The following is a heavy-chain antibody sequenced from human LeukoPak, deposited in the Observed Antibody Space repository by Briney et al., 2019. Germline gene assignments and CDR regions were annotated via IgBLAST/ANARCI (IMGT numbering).Heavy chain of an antibody. D-gene: IGHD6-13*01. V-gene: IGHV1-2*02. J-gene: IGHJ5*02. CDR1: GYTFTGYY. Sequence: ASVTVSCKASGYTFTGYYMHWVRQAPGQGLEWMGWINPNSGGTNYAQKFQGRVTMNRDTSISTAYMELSRLRSDDTAVYYCARDNDSWYWFDPWGQGTXVTVSS. CDR3: ARDNDSWYWFDP. CDR2: INPNSGGT.